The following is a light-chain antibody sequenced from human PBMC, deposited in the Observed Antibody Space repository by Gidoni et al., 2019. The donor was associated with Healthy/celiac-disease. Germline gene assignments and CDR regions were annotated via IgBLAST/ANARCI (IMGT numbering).Light chain of an antibody. Sequence: QSNLTQPASVSGSPGQAITIACTGTSSDVGCYNYVYWYQQHPGNAPKLIIYEVSNRPSGVSNRFSGSKSGNTASLTTVALQAADDADYYCSSYTSSSTLYVVFGGGTKLTVL. CDR1: SSDVGCYNY. J-gene: IGLJ2*01. V-gene: IGLV2-14*01. CDR3: SSYTSSSTLYVV. CDR2: EVS.